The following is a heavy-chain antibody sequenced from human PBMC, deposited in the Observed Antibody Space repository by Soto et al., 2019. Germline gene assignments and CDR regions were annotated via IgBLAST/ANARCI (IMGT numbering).Heavy chain of an antibody. CDR1: GGSISSYY. D-gene: IGHD3-22*01. J-gene: IGHJ6*02. V-gene: IGHV4-59*08. CDR2: IYYSGST. Sequence: PSETLSLTCTVSGGSISSYYWSWIRQPPGKGLEWIGYIYYSGSTNYNPSLKSRVTISVDTSKNQFSLKLSSVTAADTAVYYCARHNYDSRGYYHYYYCMDVWGQGTTVTVSS. CDR3: ARHNYDSRGYYHYYYCMDV.